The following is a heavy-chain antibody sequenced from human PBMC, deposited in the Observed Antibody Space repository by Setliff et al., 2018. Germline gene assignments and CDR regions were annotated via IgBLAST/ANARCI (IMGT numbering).Heavy chain of an antibody. V-gene: IGHV3-30*03. CDR2: ISDDGTNE. D-gene: IGHD3-10*01. Sequence: LRLSCAASGFSVSTFSMHWVRQTPVKGLEWVATISDDGTNEFYADSVKGRFTVFRDSSKNTLYLQMSSLRPDDAAVYYCATARGGYHYGSGSLFDDWGQGTLVTVSS. J-gene: IGHJ4*02. CDR1: GFSVSTFS. CDR3: ATARGGYHYGSGSLFDD.